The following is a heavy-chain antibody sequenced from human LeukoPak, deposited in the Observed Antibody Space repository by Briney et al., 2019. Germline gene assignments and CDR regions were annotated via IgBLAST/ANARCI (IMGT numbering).Heavy chain of an antibody. D-gene: IGHD2-2*01. CDR1: GFTFSSYA. CDR3: AKDTRYCSSTSCYSSFDY. CDR2: ISGSGGST. Sequence: GGSLRLSCAASGFTFSSYAMGWVRQAPGKGLEWVSAISGSGGSTYYADSVKGRFTISRDNSKNTLYLQMNSLRAEDTAVYYCAKDTRYCSSTSCYSSFDYWGQGTLVTVSS. J-gene: IGHJ4*02. V-gene: IGHV3-23*01.